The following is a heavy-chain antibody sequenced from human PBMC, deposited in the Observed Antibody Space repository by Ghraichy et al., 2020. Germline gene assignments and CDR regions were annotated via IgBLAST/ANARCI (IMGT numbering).Heavy chain of an antibody. CDR2: LSGGGKSK. V-gene: IGHV3-23*01. CDR3: AKKKDSSSYFNE. CDR1: GFTFTRYA. D-gene: IGHD3-22*01. J-gene: IGHJ4*02. Sequence: GGSLRLSCAASGFTFTRYAMSWVRQAPGKGLEWVSALSGGGKSKNYADSVKGRFTISRDNSRNTLYMGMNSLRGEDTATYYCAKKKDSSSYFNEWGQGTLVTVSS.